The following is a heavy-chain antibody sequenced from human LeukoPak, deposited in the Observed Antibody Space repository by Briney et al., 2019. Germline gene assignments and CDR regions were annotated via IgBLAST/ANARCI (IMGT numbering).Heavy chain of an antibody. D-gene: IGHD6-19*01. CDR3: VRGLARGGYYYYGMDV. CDR2: IKQDGSEK. V-gene: IGHV3-7*01. Sequence: GGSLRLSCAASGFTFSSYWMSWVRQAPGKGLEWVVNIKQDGSEKFYVDSVKGRFTISRDNAKNSLYLQMNSLRAEDTAVYYCVRGLARGGYYYYGMDVWGQGTTVTVSS. CDR1: GFTFSSYW. J-gene: IGHJ6*02.